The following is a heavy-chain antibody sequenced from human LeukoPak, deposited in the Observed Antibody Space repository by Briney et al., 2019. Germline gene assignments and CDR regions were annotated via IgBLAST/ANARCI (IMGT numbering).Heavy chain of an antibody. CDR3: AKDAQRGFDYSNSLEY. CDR2: IWSDGTEK. Sequence: GRSRRLSCAASGFTYSHYGMHWVRQAPGKGLEWVAVIWSDGTEKYYADAVKGRFTISRDNSRNTLYLQMNSLRGEDTAVYYCAKDAQRGFDYSNSLEYWGQGTLVTVSS. J-gene: IGHJ4*02. V-gene: IGHV3-33*06. D-gene: IGHD4-11*01. CDR1: GFTYSHYG.